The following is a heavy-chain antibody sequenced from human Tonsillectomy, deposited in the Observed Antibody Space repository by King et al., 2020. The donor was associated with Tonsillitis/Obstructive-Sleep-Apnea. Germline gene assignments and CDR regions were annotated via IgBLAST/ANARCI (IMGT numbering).Heavy chain of an antibody. Sequence: VQLQQWGAGLLKPSETLSLTCAVYGGSFSGYYWSWIRQPPGKGLELIGEINHSGSTNYNPSLKSRVTISVDTSKNQFSLKLWSVTAADTAVYYCARDQYYDILTGYHKGGGWFDPWGQGTLVTVSS. J-gene: IGHJ5*02. CDR2: INHSGST. V-gene: IGHV4-34*01. CDR3: ARDQYYDILTGYHKGGGWFDP. CDR1: GGSFSGYY. D-gene: IGHD3-9*01.